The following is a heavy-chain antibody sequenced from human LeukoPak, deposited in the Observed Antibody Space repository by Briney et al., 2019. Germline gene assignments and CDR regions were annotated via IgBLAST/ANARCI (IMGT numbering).Heavy chain of an antibody. V-gene: IGHV4-34*01. CDR2: TNHSGST. D-gene: IGHD3-22*01. CDR3: ARGDYYYDSSGEFDY. Sequence: SETLSLTCAVYGGSFSGYYWSWIRQPPGKGLEWIGETNHSGSTNYNPSLKSRVTISVDTSKNQFSLKLSSVTAADTAVYYCARGDYYYDSSGEFDYWGQGTLVTVSS. CDR1: GGSFSGYY. J-gene: IGHJ4*02.